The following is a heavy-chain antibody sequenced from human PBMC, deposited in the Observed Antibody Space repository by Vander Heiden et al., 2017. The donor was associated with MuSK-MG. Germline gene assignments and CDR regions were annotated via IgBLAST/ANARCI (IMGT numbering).Heavy chain of an antibody. D-gene: IGHD2-15*01. CDR2: MNQDGSEK. V-gene: IGHV3-7*01. CDR1: VFAFSSHW. CDR3: SRWSYCSGGSCYYYYYYKDV. J-gene: IGHJ6*03. Sequence: EVQLVASGGGLVQPGGSLRLTCAAAVFAFSSHWMSWVRQAPGKGLEWVANMNQDGSEKYYVDSVKARYTSARDNAKNSLYLQMNSLRAEDAAVYYCSRWSYCSGGSCYYYYYYKDVWGKGTTVTVSS.